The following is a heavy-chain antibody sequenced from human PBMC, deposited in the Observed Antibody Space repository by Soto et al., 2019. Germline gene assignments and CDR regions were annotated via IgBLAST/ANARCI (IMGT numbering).Heavy chain of an antibody. Sequence: QVQLVESGGGVVQPGRSLRLSCAASGFTFSSYGMHWVRQAPGKGLEWVAVISYDGSNKYYADSVKGRFTISRDNSKNTLYLQMNSLRAEDTAVYYCAKDPSRVTTYYFDYWGQGTLVTVSS. CDR1: GFTFSSYG. J-gene: IGHJ4*02. CDR2: ISYDGSNK. D-gene: IGHD4-17*01. CDR3: AKDPSRVTTYYFDY. V-gene: IGHV3-30*18.